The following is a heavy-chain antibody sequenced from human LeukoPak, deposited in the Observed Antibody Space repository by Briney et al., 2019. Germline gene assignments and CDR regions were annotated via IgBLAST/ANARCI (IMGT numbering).Heavy chain of an antibody. J-gene: IGHJ4*02. Sequence: GGSLRLSCAASGFTFSDYYMSWIRQAPGKGLEWVSYISSSGSTIYYADSVKGRFNISRDNAKNSLYLQMNSLRAEDTALYYCAKGTNGVSYYFDYWGQGTLVTVSS. D-gene: IGHD2-8*01. CDR2: ISSSGSTI. V-gene: IGHV3-11*01. CDR1: GFTFSDYY. CDR3: AKGTNGVSYYFDY.